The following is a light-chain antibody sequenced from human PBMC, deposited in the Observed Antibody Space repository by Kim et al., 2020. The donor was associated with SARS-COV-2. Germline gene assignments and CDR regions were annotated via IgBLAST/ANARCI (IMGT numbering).Light chain of an antibody. V-gene: IGKV1-5*03. Sequence: DIQMTQSPSTLSASVGDRVTITCRASRSVAGLLAWYQQKPGQAPKLLIYEASTLKSGVPSRFTGSGSGSEFTLIISSLQPDDFATYYCQQYRSYPGTFGQGTKVDIK. J-gene: IGKJ1*01. CDR3: QQYRSYPGT. CDR2: EAS. CDR1: RSVAGL.